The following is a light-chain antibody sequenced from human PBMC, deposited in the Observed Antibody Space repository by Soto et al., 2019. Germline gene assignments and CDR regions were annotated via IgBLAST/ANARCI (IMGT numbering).Light chain of an antibody. V-gene: IGKV3-20*01. J-gene: IGKJ4*01. Sequence: EIVMTPSPGTLSLSPWERATLSCRASQSVSSSYLAWYQQKPGQAPRLLIYGASSRATGIPDRFSGSGSGTDFTLTISRLEPEDFAVYYCQQYGSSPLTFGGGTKVDI. CDR1: QSVSSSY. CDR3: QQYGSSPLT. CDR2: GAS.